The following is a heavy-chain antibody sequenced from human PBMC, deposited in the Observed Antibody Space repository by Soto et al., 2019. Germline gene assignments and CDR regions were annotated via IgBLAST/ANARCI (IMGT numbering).Heavy chain of an antibody. J-gene: IGHJ4*02. CDR3: ARSGPTRNYYDSSGYYPGVSYFDY. CDR1: GGSFSGYY. CDR2: INHSGST. V-gene: IGHV4-34*01. Sequence: PSETLSLTCAVYGGSFSGYYWSWIRQPPGKGLEWIGEINHSGSTNYNPSLKSRVTISVDTSKNQFSLKLSSVTAADTAVYYCARSGPTRNYYDSSGYYPGVSYFDYWGQGTLVTVSS. D-gene: IGHD3-22*01.